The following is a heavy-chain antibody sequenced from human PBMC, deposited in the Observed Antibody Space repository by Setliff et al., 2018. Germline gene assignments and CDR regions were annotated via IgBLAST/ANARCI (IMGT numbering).Heavy chain of an antibody. D-gene: IGHD3-16*02. J-gene: IGHJ3*02. CDR1: GGIFSSYA. CDR3: AREGNYDYVWGSYRDDAFDI. V-gene: IGHV1-69*05. Sequence: SVKVSCKASGGIFSSYAISWVRQAPGQGLEWMGGIIPIFGTANYAQKFQGRVTITTDESTSTAYMELSSLRSEDTAVYYCAREGNYDYVWGSYRDDAFDIWGQGTMVTVSS. CDR2: IIPIFGTA.